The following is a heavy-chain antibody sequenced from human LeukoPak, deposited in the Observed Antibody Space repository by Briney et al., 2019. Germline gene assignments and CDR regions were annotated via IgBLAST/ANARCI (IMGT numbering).Heavy chain of an antibody. Sequence: PSETLSLTCTVSGYSISSGYYWGWIRQPPGKGLEWIGSIYHSGSTYYNPSLKSRVTISVDTSKNQFSLKLSSVTAADTAVYYCARGIRRDGYKTRDVELGYWGQGTLVTVSS. CDR3: ARGIRRDGYKTRDVELGY. CDR1: GYSISSGYY. J-gene: IGHJ4*02. V-gene: IGHV4-38-2*02. D-gene: IGHD5-24*01. CDR2: IYHSGST.